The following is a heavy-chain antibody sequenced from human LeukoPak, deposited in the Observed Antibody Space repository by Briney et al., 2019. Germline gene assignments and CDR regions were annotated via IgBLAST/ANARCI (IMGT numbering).Heavy chain of an antibody. CDR2: IYSGGST. J-gene: IGHJ4*02. V-gene: IGHV3-53*05. Sequence: GGSLRLSCVVSGGTASYNHMTWVRQAPGKGLEWVSVIYSGGSTNYADSVKGRFTISRDNSKNTLYLQMNSLRAEDTAVYYCARSPGEIAVAGTLDYWGQGTLVTVSS. D-gene: IGHD6-19*01. CDR3: ARSPGEIAVAGTLDY. CDR1: GGTASYNH.